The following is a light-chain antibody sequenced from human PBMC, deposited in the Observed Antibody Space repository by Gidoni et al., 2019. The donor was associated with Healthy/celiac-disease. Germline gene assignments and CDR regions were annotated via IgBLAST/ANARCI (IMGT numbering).Light chain of an antibody. CDR1: TIGSKS. CDR2: DDS. V-gene: IGLV3-21*02. J-gene: IGLJ2*01. Sequence: SYVLPQPPSVSVATGQTARITCGGNTIGSKSVHWYQQKPGQAPVLVVYDDSDRPSGFPGRFSGSNSGNTATLTISRVEAGDEADYYCQVWDSSSDHVVFGGGTKLTVL. CDR3: QVWDSSSDHVV.